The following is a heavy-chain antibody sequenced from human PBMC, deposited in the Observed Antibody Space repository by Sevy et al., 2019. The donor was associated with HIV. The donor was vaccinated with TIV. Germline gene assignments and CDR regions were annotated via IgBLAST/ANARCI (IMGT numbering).Heavy chain of an antibody. CDR1: GFTFGDYA. CDR2: IRSKAYGGTT. D-gene: IGHD3-3*01. V-gene: IGHV3-49*03. J-gene: IGHJ6*02. CDR3: TRYEYYDFWSGYRPPYYYYGMDV. Sequence: GESLRLSCTASGFTFGDYAMSWFRQAPGKGLEWVGFIRSKAYGGTTEYAASVKGRFTISRDDSKSIAYLQMNSLKTEDTAVYYCTRYEYYDFWSGYRPPYYYYGMDVWGQGTTVTVSS.